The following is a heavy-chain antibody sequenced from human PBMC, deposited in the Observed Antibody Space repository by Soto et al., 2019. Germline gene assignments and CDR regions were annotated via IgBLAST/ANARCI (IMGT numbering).Heavy chain of an antibody. D-gene: IGHD4-17*01. CDR3: VRVYGEIDY. Sequence: QVQLVQSGAEVKKPGASVKVSCKASGYTFTNYDINWVRQATGQGLEWMGWMNPKRGNTGYAQQCQGRVIMTRSTPISTAYMELSSLRSEDTAVYYCVRVYGEIDYWGQGTLVTVSS. V-gene: IGHV1-8*01. CDR2: MNPKRGNT. J-gene: IGHJ4*02. CDR1: GYTFTNYD.